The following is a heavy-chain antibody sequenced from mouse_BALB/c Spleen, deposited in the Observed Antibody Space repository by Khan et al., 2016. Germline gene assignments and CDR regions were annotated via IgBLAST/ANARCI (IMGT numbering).Heavy chain of an antibody. CDR2: ISNGGGST. J-gene: IGHJ3*01. CDR3: ARANCALFAC. D-gene: IGHD4-1*01. CDR1: GFIFSSYT. V-gene: IGHV5-12-2*01. Sequence: EVELVESGGGLVQPGGSLKLSCAASGFIFSSYTMSWVRQTPEKRLEWVAYISNGGGSTYYPDTVKGRFTISRDHAKNTLYLQMSSLMSEETAMYYCARANCALFACWSQGTLVTVSA.